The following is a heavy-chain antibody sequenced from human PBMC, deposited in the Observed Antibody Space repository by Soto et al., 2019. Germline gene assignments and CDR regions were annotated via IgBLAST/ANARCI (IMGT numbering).Heavy chain of an antibody. J-gene: IGHJ6*02. D-gene: IGHD1-26*01. CDR3: TRRGRVTWDYYGMDV. V-gene: IGHV3-49*03. CDR1: GCTFGDYA. CDR2: IRSKAYGGTT. Sequence: PGGSLTVSCTASGCTFGDYAMSWFRQATGKGLEWVGFIRSKAYGGTTEYAASVKGRFTISRDDSKSIAYLQMNSLKTEDTAVYYCTRRGRVTWDYYGMDVWGQGTTVTVSS.